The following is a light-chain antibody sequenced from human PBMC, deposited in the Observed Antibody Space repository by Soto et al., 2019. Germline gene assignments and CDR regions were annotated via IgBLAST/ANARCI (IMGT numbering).Light chain of an antibody. J-gene: IGKJ4*01. CDR2: DAS. Sequence: DIQMTQSPSTLSASVGDRVTITCRASQNINRRLAWYQQKPGKAPNLLIYDASSLESGVPARFSGGGSGTEFTLTISSLQSDDFATYYCQQYNTYVTFGGGTKVDIK. V-gene: IGKV1-5*01. CDR3: QQYNTYVT. CDR1: QNINRR.